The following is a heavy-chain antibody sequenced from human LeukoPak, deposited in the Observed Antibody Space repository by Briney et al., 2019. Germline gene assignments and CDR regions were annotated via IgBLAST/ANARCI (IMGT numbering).Heavy chain of an antibody. CDR1: GFTFSSYW. CDR2: INSDGSST. V-gene: IGHV3-74*01. CDR3: ATLAENRDSGYYFDS. Sequence: GVSLRLSCAASGFTFSSYWMHWVRQVPGKGLVWVSRINSDGSSTTYADSVKGRFTISRDNAKSTLYLQMNSLRAEDTAVYYCATLAENRDSGYYFDSWGQGTLVTVSS. J-gene: IGHJ4*02. D-gene: IGHD3-10*01.